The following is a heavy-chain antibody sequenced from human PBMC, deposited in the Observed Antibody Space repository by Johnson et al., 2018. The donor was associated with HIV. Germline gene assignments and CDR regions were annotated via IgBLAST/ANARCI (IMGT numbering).Heavy chain of an antibody. J-gene: IGHJ3*02. CDR2: LRQDGGEK. CDR3: TRSQGSGEGAFDI. V-gene: IGHV3-7*05. Sequence: VQLVESGGGLVQPGGSLRLSCAASGFTVSSNYMSWVRQAPGKGLEWVASLRQDGGEKYYVDSVKGRFTISRDNAKNSLYLQMNSLRAEDTAVYYCTRSQGSGEGAFDIWGQGTMVTVSS. CDR1: GFTVSSNY. D-gene: IGHD2-21*01.